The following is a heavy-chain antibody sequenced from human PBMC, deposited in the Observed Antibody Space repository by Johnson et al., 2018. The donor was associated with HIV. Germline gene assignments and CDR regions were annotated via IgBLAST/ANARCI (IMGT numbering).Heavy chain of an antibody. Sequence: VQLVESGGGLVQPGGSLRLSCAASGFTFSSYAMHWVRQAPGKGLEYVSAISSNGGSTYCANSVKGRFTISRDNSKNTLYLQMGSLRAEDMAVYYCARGYGGTAFYPYLAFDIWGQGTMVTVSS. CDR1: GFTFSSYA. CDR2: ISSNGGST. J-gene: IGHJ3*02. V-gene: IGHV3-64*01. D-gene: IGHD4-23*01. CDR3: ARGYGGTAFYPYLAFDI.